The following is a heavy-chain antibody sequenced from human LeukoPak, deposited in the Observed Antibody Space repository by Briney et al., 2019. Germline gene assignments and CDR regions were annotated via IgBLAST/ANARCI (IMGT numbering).Heavy chain of an antibody. Sequence: SGGSLGLSCASSGFTFNNYAMTWVRQAPGKGLEWVSSITASGGSTYCADSVKGRITISRDNSKNTLYLQMSSLRAEDTAVYYCARDYPTSGIVTIFDYWGQGTLVTVSS. CDR2: ITASGGST. D-gene: IGHD1-1*01. CDR3: ARDYPTSGIVTIFDY. J-gene: IGHJ4*02. V-gene: IGHV3-23*01. CDR1: GFTFNNYA.